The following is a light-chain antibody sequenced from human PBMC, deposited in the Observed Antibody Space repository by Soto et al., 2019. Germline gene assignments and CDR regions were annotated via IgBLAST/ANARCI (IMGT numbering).Light chain of an antibody. V-gene: IGKV3-20*01. CDR1: QSVSSSY. J-gene: IGKJ1*01. Sequence: EIVLTQSPGTLSLSPGEGATLSCRASQSVSSSYLAWYQQKPGQAPRLLIYGASSRATGIPDRFSGGGSGTDFTLTISRLEPEDFAVYYCLQYDNSPWTFGQRTKVEIK. CDR3: LQYDNSPWT. CDR2: GAS.